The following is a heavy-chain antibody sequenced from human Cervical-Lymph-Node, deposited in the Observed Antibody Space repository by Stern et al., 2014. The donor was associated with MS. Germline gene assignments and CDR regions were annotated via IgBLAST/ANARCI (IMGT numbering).Heavy chain of an antibody. Sequence: EVHLVESGGGLVQPGGSLRLSCAASGFTFSSHWMHWVRQAPGQGLAWDSRIKSAVSGTVYATSVKGRLTIARDNAKNTLYLQMNSLRAEDTAVYYCARGGDEYGDYAIDYWGQGTLVTVSS. CDR3: ARGGDEYGDYAIDY. J-gene: IGHJ4*02. CDR1: GFTFSSHW. V-gene: IGHV3-74*03. D-gene: IGHD4-17*01. CDR2: IKSAVSGT.